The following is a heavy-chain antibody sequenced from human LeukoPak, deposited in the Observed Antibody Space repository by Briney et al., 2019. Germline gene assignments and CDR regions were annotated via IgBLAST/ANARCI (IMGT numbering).Heavy chain of an antibody. V-gene: IGHV4-61*01. CDR2: IYRSGTT. J-gene: IGHJ4*02. CDR1: GDSVSSGSSY. CDR3: ANLNDILTGFDY. Sequence: SKTLSLTCTVSGDSVSSGSSYWSWIRQPPGKGLEWIAYIYRSGTTNYNPSLKSRVTILIDTSKNQFSLKLSPVTAADTAVYYCANLNDILTGFDYWGQGILVSVSS. D-gene: IGHD3-9*01.